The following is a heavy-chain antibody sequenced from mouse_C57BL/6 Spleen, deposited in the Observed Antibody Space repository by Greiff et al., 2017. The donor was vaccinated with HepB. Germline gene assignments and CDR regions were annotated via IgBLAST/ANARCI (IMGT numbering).Heavy chain of an antibody. CDR1: GYTFTEYT. Sequence: VKLMESGAELVKPGASVKLSCKASGYTFTEYTIHWVKQRSGQGLEWIGWFYPGSGSIKYNEKFKDKATLTADKSSSTVYMELSRLTSEDSAVSFCARYYYGSSYNYFDYWGQGTTLTVSS. D-gene: IGHD1-1*01. CDR2: FYPGSGSI. V-gene: IGHV1-62-2*01. CDR3: ARYYYGSSYNYFDY. J-gene: IGHJ2*01.